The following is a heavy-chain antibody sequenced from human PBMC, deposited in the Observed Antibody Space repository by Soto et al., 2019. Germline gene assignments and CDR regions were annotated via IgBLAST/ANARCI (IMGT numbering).Heavy chain of an antibody. CDR1: GASIGSYY. CDR2: IFYSGSA. J-gene: IGHJ6*03. V-gene: IGHV4-59*01. Sequence: SETLSLTRTVSGASIGSYYWSWIRQPPGRGLECIGYIFYSGSAKYNPSLKSRVTMSVDTSRSQFSLRLSSVTAADTAVYFCARLMGFYYYMDVWGTGTTVNVSS. CDR3: ARLMGFYYYMDV.